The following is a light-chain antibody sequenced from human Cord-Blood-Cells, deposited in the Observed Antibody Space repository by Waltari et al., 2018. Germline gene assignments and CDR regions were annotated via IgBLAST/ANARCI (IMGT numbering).Light chain of an antibody. J-gene: IGKJ3*01. CDR2: AAS. CDR1: QSISSY. Sequence: IQMTQSPSSLSASVGDRVTITCRASQSISSYLNWYQQKPGKAPKLVIYAASSVQSGVPSRFSGSGSGTDFTLTISSLQPQDFATYYCQQSYSTPFTFGPGTKVDIK. V-gene: IGKV1-39*01. CDR3: QQSYSTPFT.